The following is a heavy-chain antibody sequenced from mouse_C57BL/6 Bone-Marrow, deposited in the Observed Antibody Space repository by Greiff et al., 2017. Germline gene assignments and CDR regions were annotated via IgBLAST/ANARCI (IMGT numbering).Heavy chain of an antibody. V-gene: IGHV1S126*01. J-gene: IGHJ4*01. Sequence: VKLQESGPELVKPGASVKISCKASGYSFTDYNMNWVKQRPGQGLEWIGEIDPSDSYTNYNQKFKGKSTLTVDKSSSTAYMQLSSLTSEDSAVYYCARLDYWGQGTSVTVSS. CDR3: ARLDY. CDR2: IDPSDSYT. CDR1: GYSFTDYN.